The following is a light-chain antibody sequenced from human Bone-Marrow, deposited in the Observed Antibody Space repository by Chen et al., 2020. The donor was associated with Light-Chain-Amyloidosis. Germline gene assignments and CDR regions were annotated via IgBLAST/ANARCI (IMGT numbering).Light chain of an antibody. CDR1: SSNIGAGYD. CDR2: DTA. Sequence: QSELTPPPSVPWAPGQRVAISCTGCSSNIGAGYDVHWYQQLPGTAPKLLIYDTASRPSGVPDRFSGSKSGTSASLAITGLQAEDEAHYYCQSYDSSLSACVFGGGTKLTVL. V-gene: IGLV1-40*01. CDR3: QSYDSSLSACV. J-gene: IGLJ2*01.